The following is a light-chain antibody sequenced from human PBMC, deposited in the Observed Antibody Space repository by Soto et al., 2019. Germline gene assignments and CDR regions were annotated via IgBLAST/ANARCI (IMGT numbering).Light chain of an antibody. J-gene: IGKJ2*01. CDR3: QQYGSSPMYT. CDR1: QSVSSSY. V-gene: IGKV3-20*01. Sequence: EIVLTQSPGTLSLSPGERATLSCRASQSVSSSYLAWYQQKPGQAPRLLIYGASSRATGIPDRFSGSGSGTAFTLTISRLEPEDFAVYYCQQYGSSPMYTFGQETKLEIK. CDR2: GAS.